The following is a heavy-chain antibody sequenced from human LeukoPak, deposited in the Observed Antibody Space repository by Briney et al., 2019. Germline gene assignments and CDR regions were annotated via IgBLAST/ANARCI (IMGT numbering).Heavy chain of an antibody. J-gene: IGHJ4*02. CDR2: MNPNSGNT. V-gene: IGHV1-8*01. D-gene: IGHD6-6*01. CDR1: GYTFTSYD. CDR3: ARGLYWWGAARSPPGY. Sequence: ASVKVSCKASGYTFTSYDINWVRQATGQGLEWMGWMNPNSGNTGYAQKFQGRVTMTRNTSISTAYMELSSLRSEDTAVYYCARGLYWWGAARSPPGYWGQGTLVTVSS.